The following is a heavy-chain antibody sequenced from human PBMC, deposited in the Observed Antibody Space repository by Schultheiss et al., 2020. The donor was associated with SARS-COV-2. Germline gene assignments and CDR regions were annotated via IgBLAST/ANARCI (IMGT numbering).Heavy chain of an antibody. CDR2: IIPIFGTA. J-gene: IGHJ6*02. CDR3: ASPLSYCGGDCYSFPHYYGMDV. Sequence: SVKVSCKASGGTFSSYAISWVRQAPGQGLEWMGGIIPIFGTANYAQKFQGRVTITADESTSTAYMELSSLRSEDTAVYYCASPLSYCGGDCYSFPHYYGMDVWGQGTTVTVSS. D-gene: IGHD2-21*02. CDR1: GGTFSSYA. V-gene: IGHV1-69*13.